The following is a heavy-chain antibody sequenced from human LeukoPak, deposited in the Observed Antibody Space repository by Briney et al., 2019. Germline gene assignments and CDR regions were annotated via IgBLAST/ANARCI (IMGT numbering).Heavy chain of an antibody. Sequence: GGSLRLSCAASGFTFSSYSMNWVRQAPGKGLEWVSSISSSSSYIYYAGSVKGRFTISRDNAKNSLYLQMNSLRAEDTAVYYCARSSIAAARFDYWGQGTLVTVSS. CDR1: GFTFSSYS. V-gene: IGHV3-21*01. D-gene: IGHD6-6*01. CDR3: ARSSIAAARFDY. J-gene: IGHJ4*02. CDR2: ISSSSSYI.